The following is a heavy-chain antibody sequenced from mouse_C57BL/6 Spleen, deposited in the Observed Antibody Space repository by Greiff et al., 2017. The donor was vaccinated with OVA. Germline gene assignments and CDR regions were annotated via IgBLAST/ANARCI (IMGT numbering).Heavy chain of an antibody. J-gene: IGHJ2*01. CDR2: IYPGDGDT. D-gene: IGHD2-5*01. CDR3: ASSHYYSNYDY. Sequence: QVLLQQSGPELVKPGASVKISCKASGYAFSSSWMNWVKQRPGKGLEWIGRIYPGDGDTNYNGKFKGKATLTADKSSSTAYMQLSSLTSEGSAVYFCASSHYYSNYDYWRHGTTLTV. CDR1: GYAFSSSW. V-gene: IGHV1-82*01.